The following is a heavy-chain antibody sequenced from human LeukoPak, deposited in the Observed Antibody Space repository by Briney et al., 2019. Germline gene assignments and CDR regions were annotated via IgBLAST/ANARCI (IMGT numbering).Heavy chain of an antibody. CDR1: GYSISSGYY. Sequence: PSETLSLTCAVSGYSISSGYYWGWIRQPPGKGLEWIGSIYHSGSTYYNPSLRSRVTISVDTSKNQFSLKLSSVTAAGTAVYYCARRVQLWPYNWFDPWGQGTLVTVSS. CDR3: ARRVQLWPYNWFDP. CDR2: IYHSGST. J-gene: IGHJ5*02. D-gene: IGHD5-18*01. V-gene: IGHV4-38-2*01.